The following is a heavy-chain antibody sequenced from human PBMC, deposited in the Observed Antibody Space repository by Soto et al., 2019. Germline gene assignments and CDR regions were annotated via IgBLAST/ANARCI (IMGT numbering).Heavy chain of an antibody. J-gene: IGHJ3*02. CDR2: IYWDDDK. CDR1: GFSLNTGGVG. D-gene: IGHD6-6*01. CDR3: AHARNDLVAFDI. Sequence: QITLKESGPTLVKPTQTLTLTCTFSGFSLNTGGVGVGWIRQSPGKALEWLGLIYWDDDKRYSPSLKTRLTXXKXXSKTQVVLTMTNMEPVDTATYYCAHARNDLVAFDIWGQGTLVTVSS. V-gene: IGHV2-5*02.